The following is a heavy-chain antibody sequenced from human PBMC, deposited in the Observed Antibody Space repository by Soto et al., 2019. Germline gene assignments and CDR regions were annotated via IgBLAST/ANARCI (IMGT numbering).Heavy chain of an antibody. CDR2: ISSSSSYI. J-gene: IGHJ3*02. D-gene: IGHD1-20*01. CDR3: ARDAYENGITGTPDAFDI. V-gene: IGHV3-21*01. Sequence: GGSLRLSCAVSGFTFSSYSMNWVRQAPGKGLEWVSSISSSSSYIYYADSVKGRFTISRDNAKNSLYLQMNSLRAEDTAVYYCARDAYENGITGTPDAFDIWGQGTMVTVSS. CDR1: GFTFSSYS.